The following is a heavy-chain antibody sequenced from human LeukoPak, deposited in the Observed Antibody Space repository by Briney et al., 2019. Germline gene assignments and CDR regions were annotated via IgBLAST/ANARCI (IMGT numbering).Heavy chain of an antibody. Sequence: PSETLSLTCTVSGGSISSYYWSWIRQPPGKGLEWIGYIYYSGSTNYNPSLKSRVTISVDTSKNQFSLKLSSVTAADTAVYYCARDDEVAGRAYDYWGQGTLVTVSS. CDR2: IYYSGST. CDR1: GGSISSYY. J-gene: IGHJ4*02. V-gene: IGHV4-59*12. CDR3: ARDDEVAGRAYDY. D-gene: IGHD6-19*01.